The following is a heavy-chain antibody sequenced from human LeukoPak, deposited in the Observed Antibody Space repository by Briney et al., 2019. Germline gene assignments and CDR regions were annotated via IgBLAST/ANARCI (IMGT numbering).Heavy chain of an antibody. CDR2: IYYSGST. J-gene: IGHJ3*02. Sequence: SQTLSLTCTVSGGSISSGGYYWSWIRQHPGKGLEWIGYIYYSGSTYYNPSLKSRVTISVDTSKNQFSLKLSSVTAADTAVYYCARGDDYGGNHDAFDIWGQGTMDTVSS. CDR3: ARGDDYGGNHDAFDI. CDR1: GGSISSGGYY. D-gene: IGHD4-23*01. V-gene: IGHV4-31*03.